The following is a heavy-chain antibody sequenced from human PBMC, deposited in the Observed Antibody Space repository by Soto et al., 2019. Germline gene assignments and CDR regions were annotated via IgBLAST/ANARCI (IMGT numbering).Heavy chain of an antibody. CDR2: ISAYNGNT. J-gene: IGHJ5*02. CDR1: GYTFTSYG. D-gene: IGHD2-21*02. Sequence: QVQLVQSGAEVKKPGASVKVSCKASGYTFTSYGIIWVRQAPGQGLEWMGWISAYNGNTNYAQKLQGRVTMTTDTSTTRAYTELRIRRPDDKAVYYYSSDKAVYCGSDGYWARFDPWGQGTLVTVSS. V-gene: IGHV1-18*01. CDR3: SSDKAVYCGSDGYWARFDP.